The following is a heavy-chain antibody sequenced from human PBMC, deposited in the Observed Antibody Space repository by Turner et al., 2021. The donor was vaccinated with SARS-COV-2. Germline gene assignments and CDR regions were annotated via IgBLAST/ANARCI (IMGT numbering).Heavy chain of an antibody. J-gene: IGHJ5*02. CDR3: ATGYQLRVNWFDP. CDR2: FYPEDGET. Sequence: QVQLVQSGAEVKKPGASVKVSCKISGYTLPELSMYWVRQAPGKGLEWMGGFYPEDGETIYAQNFQGRVTMTEDTSTDTAYMELSSLRSEDTAVYFCATGYQLRVNWFDPWGQGTLVTVSS. CDR1: GYTLPELS. V-gene: IGHV1-24*01. D-gene: IGHD2-2*01.